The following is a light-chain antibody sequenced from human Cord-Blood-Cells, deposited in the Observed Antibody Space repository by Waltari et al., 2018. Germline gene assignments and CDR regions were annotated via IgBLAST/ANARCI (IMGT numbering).Light chain of an antibody. CDR2: QDS. Sequence: SYELTQPPSVSVSPGQTASITCSGDKSGDKYACWYQQKPGQSPVLVIYQDSKRPYGIPERFSGSNSGNTATLTISGTQAMDEADYYCQAWDSSTVVFGGGTKLTVL. CDR3: QAWDSSTVV. V-gene: IGLV3-1*01. J-gene: IGLJ2*01. CDR1: KSGDKY.